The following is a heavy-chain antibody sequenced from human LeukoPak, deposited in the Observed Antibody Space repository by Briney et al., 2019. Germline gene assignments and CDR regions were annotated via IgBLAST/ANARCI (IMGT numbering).Heavy chain of an antibody. CDR2: INSDGSST. J-gene: IGHJ5*02. CDR3: ARVVVVVTAIQRVNWFDP. V-gene: IGHV3-74*01. CDR1: GFTFSSYW. D-gene: IGHD2-21*02. Sequence: GGSLRLSCAASGFTFSSYWMHWVRQAPGKGLVWVSRINSDGSSTSYADSVKGRFTISRDNAKNTLYLQMNSLRAEDTAVYYCARVVVVVTAIQRVNWFDPWGQGTLVTVSS.